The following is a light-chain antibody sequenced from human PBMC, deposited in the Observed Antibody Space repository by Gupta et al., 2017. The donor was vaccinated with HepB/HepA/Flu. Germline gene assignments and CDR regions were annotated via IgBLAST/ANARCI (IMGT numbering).Light chain of an antibody. Sequence: DIQMTQSPSSLSASVGDRVTITFRASQSISSYLNWYQQKPGKAPKLLIYAASSLQSGVPSRFSGSGSGTDFTLTISSLQPEDFATYYCQQSDSTFRTFGQGTKVEIK. CDR1: QSISSY. CDR3: QQSDSTFRT. J-gene: IGKJ1*01. V-gene: IGKV1-39*01. CDR2: AAS.